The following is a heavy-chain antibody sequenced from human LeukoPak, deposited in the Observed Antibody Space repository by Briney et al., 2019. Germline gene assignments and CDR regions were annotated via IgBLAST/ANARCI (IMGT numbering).Heavy chain of an antibody. Sequence: GGSLRPSCAASGFIFSSYTMNWVRQAPGKGLEWVSSISRSSGVIYYADSVKGRFTISRDNAKNSLYLQMNSLSAEDTAVYYCARDQSSYDDILTGYLFYYAMDVWGQGTTVTASS. CDR1: GFIFSSYT. CDR2: ISRSSGVI. CDR3: ARDQSSYDDILTGYLFYYAMDV. D-gene: IGHD3-9*01. V-gene: IGHV3-21*01. J-gene: IGHJ6*02.